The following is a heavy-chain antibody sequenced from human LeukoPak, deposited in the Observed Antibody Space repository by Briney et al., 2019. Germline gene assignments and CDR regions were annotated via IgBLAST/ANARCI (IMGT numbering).Heavy chain of an antibody. J-gene: IGHJ4*02. V-gene: IGHV5-51*01. Sequence: GESLKISCKASGYSFTGYWIGWVRQMPGKGLEWMGIIHPADSDTRYSPSFQGQVTISVDKSITTAYLQWSSLKASDTAMYYCGRAIGRTSAWLESWGQGTLVTVSS. CDR2: IHPADSDT. CDR3: GRAIGRTSAWLES. D-gene: IGHD6-19*01. CDR1: GYSFTGYW.